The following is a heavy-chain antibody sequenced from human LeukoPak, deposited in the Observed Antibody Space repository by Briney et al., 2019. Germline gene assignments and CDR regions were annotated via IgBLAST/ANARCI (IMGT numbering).Heavy chain of an antibody. V-gene: IGHV4-59*08. CDR1: GGSLSSYY. D-gene: IGHD6-19*01. Sequence: SETLSLTCTVSGGSLSSYYWSWLRQPPGKGLEWIGYIYYSGSTNYNPSLKSRVTISVDTSKNQFSLKLSSVTAADTAVYYCARAKQALYSSGWYTHYYGMDVWGQGTTVTVSS. CDR3: ARAKQALYSSGWYTHYYGMDV. J-gene: IGHJ6*02. CDR2: IYYSGST.